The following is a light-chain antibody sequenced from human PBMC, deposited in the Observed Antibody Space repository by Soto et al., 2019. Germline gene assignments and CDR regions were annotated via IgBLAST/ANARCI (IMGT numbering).Light chain of an antibody. CDR3: SSYTGTGSVL. V-gene: IGLV2-14*01. CDR1: SSDVGGYNY. CDR2: DVS. Sequence: QSVLTQPASVSGSPGQSITISCTGTSSDVGGYNYVSWYQQHPGKAPELMIYDVSNRPSGVSNRFSGSKSGNTASLTISGLQAEDEADYYCSSYTGTGSVLFGGGTKLTVL. J-gene: IGLJ2*01.